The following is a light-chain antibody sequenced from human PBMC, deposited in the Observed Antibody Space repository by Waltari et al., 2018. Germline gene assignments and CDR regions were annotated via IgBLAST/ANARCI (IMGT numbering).Light chain of an antibody. CDR1: SRDVGASQY. CDR3: CSYVDTYTYV. CDR2: DVT. Sequence: QSALTQPRSVSGPPGQSVTISCTGTSRDVGASQYVSCFQQLPGNSPKLLIYDVTERPPGVTDRFPGHKSANTASLTISGLQAEDEADYYCCSYVDTYTYVFGPGTRVIVL. J-gene: IGLJ1*01. V-gene: IGLV2-11*01.